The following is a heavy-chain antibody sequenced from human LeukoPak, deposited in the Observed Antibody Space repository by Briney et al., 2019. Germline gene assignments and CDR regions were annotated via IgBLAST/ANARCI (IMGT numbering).Heavy chain of an antibody. J-gene: IGHJ4*02. CDR2: ISGSGGST. D-gene: IGHD3-10*01. V-gene: IGHV3-23*01. CDR1: GSTFSSYA. CDR3: AKGLRSIMVRGVIGTHF. Sequence: GGSLRLSCAASGSTFSSYAMSWVRQAPGKGLEWVSAISGSGGSTYYADSVKGRFTISRDNSRNTLYLQMNGLRAEDTAVYYCAKGLRSIMVRGVIGTHFWGQGTLVTVSS.